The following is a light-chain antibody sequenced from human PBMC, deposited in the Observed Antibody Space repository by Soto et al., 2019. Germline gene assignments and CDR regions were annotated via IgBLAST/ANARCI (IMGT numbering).Light chain of an antibody. V-gene: IGKV1-5*03. Sequence: DIQMTQSPSTLSASVGDRVTITCRASQTISTWLAWYQQKPGKAPKVLIYKASTLESGVPSRFSGSGSGTEFTLTISSLQPDDFATYYCQQYKSYSPYTFGQGTNLEIK. J-gene: IGKJ2*01. CDR2: KAS. CDR3: QQYKSYSPYT. CDR1: QTISTW.